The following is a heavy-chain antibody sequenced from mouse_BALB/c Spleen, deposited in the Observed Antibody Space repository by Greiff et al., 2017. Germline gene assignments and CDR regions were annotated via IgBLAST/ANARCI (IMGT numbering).Heavy chain of an antibody. V-gene: IGHV4-2*02. CDR3: AREDYRYDGAMDY. J-gene: IGHJ4*01. D-gene: IGHD2-14*01. CDR1: GFDFSRYW. Sequence: EVQLVESGGGLVQPGGSLNLSCAASGFDFSRYWMSWARQAPGKGQEWIGEINPGSSTINYTPSLKDKFIISRDNAKNTLYLQMSKVRSEDTALYYCAREDYRYDGAMDYWGQGTSVTVSS. CDR2: INPGSSTI.